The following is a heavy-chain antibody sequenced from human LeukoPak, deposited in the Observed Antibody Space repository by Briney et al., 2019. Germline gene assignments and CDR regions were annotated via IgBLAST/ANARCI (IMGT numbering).Heavy chain of an antibody. V-gene: IGHV3-30*18. D-gene: IGHD2-2*01. CDR1: GFTFDTYG. CDR2: ISHDGGDK. J-gene: IGHJ4*02. Sequence: GGSLRLSCAASGFTFDTYGMRWVRQAPGKGLEWVAVISHDGGDKYYADSVKGRFTISRDNSNNTVSLQVNSLRAEDTAAYYCAKGGYCSATRCYVGKGMDDWGQGTLVTVSS. CDR3: AKGGYCSATRCYVGKGMDD.